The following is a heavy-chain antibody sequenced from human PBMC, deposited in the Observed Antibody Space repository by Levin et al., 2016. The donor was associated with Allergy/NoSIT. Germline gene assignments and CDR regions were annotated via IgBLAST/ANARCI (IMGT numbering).Heavy chain of an antibody. D-gene: IGHD6-13*01. CDR3: ARLRIAIAGSYYYYYGMDV. Sequence: GESLKISCAASGFTFSSYWMSWVRQAPGKGLEWVANIKQDGSEKYYVDSVKGRFTISRDNAKNSLYLQMNSLRAEDTAVYYCARLRIAIAGSYYYYYGMDVWGQGTTVTVSS. CDR2: IKQDGSEK. CDR1: GFTFSSYW. J-gene: IGHJ6*02. V-gene: IGHV3-7*01.